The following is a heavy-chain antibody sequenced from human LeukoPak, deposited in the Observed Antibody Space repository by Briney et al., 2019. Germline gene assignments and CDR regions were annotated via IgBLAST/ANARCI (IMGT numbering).Heavy chain of an antibody. CDR2: IIPILGIA. V-gene: IGHV1-69*04. Sequence: SVKVSCEASGGTFSSYAISWVRQAPGQGLEWMGRIIPILGIANYAQKFQGRVTITADKSTSTAYMELSSLRSEDTAVYYCARDRWYYGSGSYFTFDYWGQGTLVTVSS. D-gene: IGHD3-10*01. J-gene: IGHJ4*02. CDR3: ARDRWYYGSGSYFTFDY. CDR1: GGTFSSYA.